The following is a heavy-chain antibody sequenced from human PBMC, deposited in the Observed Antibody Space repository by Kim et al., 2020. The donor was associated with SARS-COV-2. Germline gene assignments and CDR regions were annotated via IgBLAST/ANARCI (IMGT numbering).Heavy chain of an antibody. V-gene: IGHV1-69*13. CDR3: ALGAVAGTALYGY. D-gene: IGHD6-19*01. Sequence: SVKVSCKASGGTFSSYAISWVRQAPGQGIEWMGGIIPIFGTANYAQKFQGRVTITADESTSTAYMELSSLRSEDTAVYYCALGAVAGTALYGYWGQGTLVTVSS. CDR2: IIPIFGTA. J-gene: IGHJ4*02. CDR1: GGTFSSYA.